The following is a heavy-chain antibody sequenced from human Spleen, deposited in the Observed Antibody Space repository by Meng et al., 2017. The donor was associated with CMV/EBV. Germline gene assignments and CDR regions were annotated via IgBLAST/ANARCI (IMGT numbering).Heavy chain of an antibody. Sequence: SETLSLTFVVYGGSFSGYYWSWVHQPPGKGLEWLGEFNHSGSTNYNPSLKSRVTISVDTSKNQFSLKLSSVTAADTAVYYCARLRSRGLYYYYGMDVWGQGTTVTVSS. D-gene: IGHD4-17*01. CDR3: ARLRSRGLYYYYGMDV. CDR2: FNHSGST. J-gene: IGHJ6*02. V-gene: IGHV4-34*01. CDR1: GGSFSGYY.